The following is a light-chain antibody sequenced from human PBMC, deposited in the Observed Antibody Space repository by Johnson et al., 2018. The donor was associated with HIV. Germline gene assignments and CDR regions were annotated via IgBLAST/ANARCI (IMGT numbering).Light chain of an antibody. J-gene: IGLJ1*01. Sequence: QSVLTQPPSVSAAPGQKVTIYCSGSSSNIGNNYVSWYQQLPGTAPKLLIYENNKRPSGIPDRFSGSKSGTSATLGITGLQTGDEADDYCGTWDSSLSAGVFGTGTKVTVL. CDR1: SSNIGNNY. V-gene: IGLV1-51*02. CDR2: ENN. CDR3: GTWDSSLSAGV.